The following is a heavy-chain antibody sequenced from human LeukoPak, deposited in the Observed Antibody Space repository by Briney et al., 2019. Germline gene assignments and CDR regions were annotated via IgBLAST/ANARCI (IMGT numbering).Heavy chain of an antibody. CDR2: ISWNSGSI. CDR3: AKDFQYDFGTGYFDL. V-gene: IGHV3-9*03. D-gene: IGHD3-3*01. CDR1: GFTFDDHA. J-gene: IGHJ2*01. Sequence: PGGSLRLSCASSGFTFDDHAMHWVRQAPGKGLEWVSGISWNSGSIGYADSVKGRFTISRDNAKNSLYLQMNSLRAEDMALYYCAKDFQYDFGTGYFDLWGRGTLVTVSS.